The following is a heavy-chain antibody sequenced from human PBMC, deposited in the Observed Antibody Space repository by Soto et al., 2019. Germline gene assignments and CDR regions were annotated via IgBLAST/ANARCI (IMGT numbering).Heavy chain of an antibody. Sequence: SETLSLTCTVSGGSLSSYYWTWIRQSPGKGLEWIGYVYFSGNTNYNPSLKSRVTISIDTSKNQFSLRLASVTAADTAFYYCGSVRPSGYVLSWGQGTLVTVSS. CDR1: GGSLSSYY. D-gene: IGHD6-25*01. CDR3: GSVRPSGYVLS. CDR2: VYFSGNT. V-gene: IGHV4-59*01. J-gene: IGHJ5*02.